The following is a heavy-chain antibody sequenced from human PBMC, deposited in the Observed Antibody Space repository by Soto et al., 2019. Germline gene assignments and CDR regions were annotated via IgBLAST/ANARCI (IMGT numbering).Heavy chain of an antibody. Sequence: SETLSLTCTVSGGSLSSYYWTWIRQSPGKGLEWIGYVYFSGNTNYNPSLKSRVTISIDTSKNQFSLRLASVTAADTAFYYCGSVRPSGYVLSWGQGTLVTVSS. CDR1: GGSLSSYY. D-gene: IGHD6-25*01. CDR3: GSVRPSGYVLS. CDR2: VYFSGNT. V-gene: IGHV4-59*01. J-gene: IGHJ5*02.